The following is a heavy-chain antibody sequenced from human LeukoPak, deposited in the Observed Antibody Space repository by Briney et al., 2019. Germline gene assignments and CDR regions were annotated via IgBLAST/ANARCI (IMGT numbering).Heavy chain of an antibody. V-gene: IGHV3-48*03. J-gene: IGHJ6*02. CDR3: ARAHSSGYPDYGMDV. D-gene: IGHD3-22*01. CDR2: ISSSGSTI. CDR1: GFTFSSYE. Sequence: GGSLRLSCAASGFTFSSYEMNWVRQAPGKGLEWVSYISSSGSTIYYADSVKGRFTISRDNAKNSLYLQMNSLRAEDTAVYYCARAHSSGYPDYGMDVWGQGTTVTVSS.